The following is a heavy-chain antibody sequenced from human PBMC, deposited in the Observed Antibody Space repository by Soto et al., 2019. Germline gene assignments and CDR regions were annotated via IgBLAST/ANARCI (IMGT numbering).Heavy chain of an antibody. V-gene: IGHV4-39*01. D-gene: IGHD3-10*01. J-gene: IGHJ6*01. Sequence: PSETLSLTCTVSGGSISSSSYYWGWIRQPPGKGLEWIGSIYYSGSTYYNPSLKSRVTISVDTSKNQFSLKLSSVTAADTAVYYCARRYSGYYYGMDVWGQGTTVT. CDR1: GGSISSSSYY. CDR3: ARRYSGYYYGMDV. CDR2: IYYSGST.